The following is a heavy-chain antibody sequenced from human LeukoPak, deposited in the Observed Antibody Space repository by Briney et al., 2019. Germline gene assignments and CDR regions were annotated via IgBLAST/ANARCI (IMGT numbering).Heavy chain of an antibody. CDR2: ISDVGTTI. Sequence: PGGSLRLSCAASGFAFSSHEMNWVRQAPGKGLEWVSYISDVGTTIYCAASVKGRFTISRDNAKNSLYLQMNSLRAEDTAVYYCAREYMITWGQGTMVTVSS. D-gene: IGHD3-16*01. CDR3: AREYMIT. J-gene: IGHJ3*01. V-gene: IGHV3-48*03. CDR1: GFAFSSHE.